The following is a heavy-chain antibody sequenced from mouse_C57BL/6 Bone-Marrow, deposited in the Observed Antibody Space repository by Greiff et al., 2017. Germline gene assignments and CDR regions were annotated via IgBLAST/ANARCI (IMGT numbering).Heavy chain of an antibody. V-gene: IGHV14-4*01. CDR2: IDPENGDT. CDR1: GFNIKDDY. CDR3: TTEDYDGAWFSY. Sequence: VQLKESGAELVRPGASVKLSCTASGFNIKDDYMHWVKQRPEQGLEWIGWIDPENGDTEYASKFQGKATITADTSSNTAYLQLSSLTSEDTAVYYCTTEDYDGAWFSYGGQGTLVTVSA. D-gene: IGHD2-4*01. J-gene: IGHJ3*01.